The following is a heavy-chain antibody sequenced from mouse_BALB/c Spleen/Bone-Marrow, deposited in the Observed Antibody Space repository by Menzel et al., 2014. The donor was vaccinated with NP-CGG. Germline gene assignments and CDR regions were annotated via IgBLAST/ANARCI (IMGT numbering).Heavy chain of an antibody. D-gene: IGHD6-1*02. Sequence: VQLVESGPGLVAPSQSLSITCTVSGFSLTGYGVHWVRQPPGKGLEWLGVIWAGGSTDYNSALMSRLRINKDNSKSQVFLKMNSLQTDDTAMYYCARERELTLDYWGQGTTLTVSS. CDR1: GFSLTGYG. CDR2: IWAGGST. CDR3: ARERELTLDY. V-gene: IGHV2-9*02. J-gene: IGHJ2*01.